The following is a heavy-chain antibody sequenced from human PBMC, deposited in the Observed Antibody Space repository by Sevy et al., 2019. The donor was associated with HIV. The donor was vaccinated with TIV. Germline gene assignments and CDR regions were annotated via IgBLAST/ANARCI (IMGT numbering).Heavy chain of an antibody. D-gene: IGHD3-22*01. V-gene: IGHV1-69*13. CDR1: GGTFSSYA. J-gene: IGHJ5*02. CDR3: ARGFEAYDSSGYRGWFDP. CDR2: IIPIFGTA. Sequence: ASVKVSCKASGGTFSSYAISWVRQAPGQGLEWMGGIIPIFGTANYAQKFQGGVTITADESTSTAYMELSSLRSEDTAVYYCARGFEAYDSSGYRGWFDPWGQGTLVTVSS.